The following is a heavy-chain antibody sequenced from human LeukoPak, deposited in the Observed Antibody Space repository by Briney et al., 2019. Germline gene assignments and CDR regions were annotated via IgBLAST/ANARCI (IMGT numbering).Heavy chain of an antibody. D-gene: IGHD6-13*01. CDR1: GFTFSTYY. CDR3: ARANPAAAGTEGYYYGMDV. V-gene: IGHV3-21*01. CDR2: INNSSSSI. Sequence: GGSLRLSCAASGFTFSTYYMSWVRQAPGKGLEWVSSINNSSSSIYYANSLRGRFTISRDNAKNSLYLRMNSLRAEDTAVYYCARANPAAAGTEGYYYGMDVWGQGTTVTVSS. J-gene: IGHJ6*02.